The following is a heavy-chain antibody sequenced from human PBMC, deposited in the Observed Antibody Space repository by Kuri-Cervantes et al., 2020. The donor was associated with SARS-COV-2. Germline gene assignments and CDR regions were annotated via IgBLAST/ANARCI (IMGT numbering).Heavy chain of an antibody. V-gene: IGHV7-4-1*02. CDR3: ARDSSGWNWFDP. CDR2: INTNTGNP. D-gene: IGHD6-19*01. J-gene: IGHJ5*02. Sequence: ASVKVSCKASGGTFSSYAISWVRQAPGQGPEWMGWINTNTGNPTYAQGFTGRFVFSLDTSVRTAYLQISSLKAEDTAVYYCARDSSGWNWFDPWGQGTLVTVSS. CDR1: GGTFSSYA.